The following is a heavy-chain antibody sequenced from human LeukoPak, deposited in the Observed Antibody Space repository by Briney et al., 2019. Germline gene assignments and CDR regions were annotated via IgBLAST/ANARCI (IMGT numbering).Heavy chain of an antibody. CDR2: IYYNGNT. V-gene: IGHV4-39*01. J-gene: IGHJ4*02. CDR3: ARLPSGYTSSLGVFDY. CDR1: GGSISSSSYY. D-gene: IGHD6-13*01. Sequence: SETLSLTCTVSGGSISSSSYYWGWIRQPPGKGLEWIGTIYYNGNTYYNPSLKSRVTISEDTSGNQFSLKLSSVTAADTAIYYCARLPSGYTSSLGVFDYWGQGTLVTASS.